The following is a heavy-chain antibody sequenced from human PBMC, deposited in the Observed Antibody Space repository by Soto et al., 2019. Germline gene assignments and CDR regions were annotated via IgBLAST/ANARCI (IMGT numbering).Heavy chain of an antibody. CDR3: AHRVLRTVFGLVTTTAIYFDF. D-gene: IGHD3-3*01. J-gene: IGHJ4*02. V-gene: IGHV2-5*02. Sequence: QITLNESGPTQVKPRQTLTLTCTFSGFSLTTSGVGVGWIRQSPGKAPEWLALIYWDDEKRYSPSLKSRLTLTKDTSKNQVVLTMADLDPADTATYYCAHRVLRTVFGLVTTTAIYFDFWGQGTPVAVSS. CDR1: GFSLTTSGVG. CDR2: IYWDDEK.